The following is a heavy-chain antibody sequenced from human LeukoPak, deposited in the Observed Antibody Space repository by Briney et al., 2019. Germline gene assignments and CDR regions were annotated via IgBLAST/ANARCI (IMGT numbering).Heavy chain of an antibody. J-gene: IGHJ5*02. CDR2: ISYDGSNK. CDR3: ARDLVVRGRWSWFDP. V-gene: IGHV3-30*04. D-gene: IGHD3-10*01. CDR1: GFTFSSYA. Sequence: SLRLSCAASGFTFSSYAMHWVRQAPGKGLEWVAVISYDGSNKYYADSVKGRFTISRDNSKNSLYLQMNSLRVEDMAVYYCARDLVVRGRWSWFDPRGQGTLVTVSS.